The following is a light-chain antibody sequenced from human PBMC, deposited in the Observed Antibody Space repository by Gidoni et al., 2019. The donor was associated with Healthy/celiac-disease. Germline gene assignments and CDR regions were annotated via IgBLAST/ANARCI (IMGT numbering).Light chain of an antibody. CDR3: QQYASSPLT. J-gene: IGKJ5*01. CDR1: QSANTY. V-gene: IGKV3-20*01. CDR2: DAS. Sequence: LLAQSPGTLSLTPGERATLSCRASQSANTYLAWYQQRPGQTPRLLSFDASSRATGIPDRFSGRGSGTDFPLTISRLEPQDFAVYYCQQYASSPLTFGQGTRLEIK.